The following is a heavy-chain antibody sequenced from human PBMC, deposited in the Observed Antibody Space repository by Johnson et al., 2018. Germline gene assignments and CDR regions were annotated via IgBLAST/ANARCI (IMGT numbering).Heavy chain of an antibody. V-gene: IGHV3-64*01. CDR2: ISSNGGST. J-gene: IGHJ1*01. CDR1: GFTFSSYA. D-gene: IGHD3-22*01. Sequence: VQLVQSGGGVVQPGRSLRLSCAASGFTFSSYAMHWVRQAPGKGLEYVSAISSNGGSTYYANSVKGRFTISRDNSKNTLYLQMGSLRAEDMAVYYCARAVDRLPDGYFQHWG. CDR3: ARAVDRLPDGYFQH.